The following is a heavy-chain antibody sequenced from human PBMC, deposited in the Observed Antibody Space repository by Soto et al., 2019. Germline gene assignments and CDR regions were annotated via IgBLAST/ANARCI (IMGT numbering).Heavy chain of an antibody. V-gene: IGHV3-74*01. CDR1: GFTFSSYW. Sequence: PGGSLRLCCAASGFTFSSYWMHWVRQAPGKGLVWVSRINSDGSSTSYADSVKGRFTISRDNAKNTVYLQMNSLRAEDTAVYYCVRDDVGVGIDYWGLGTLVTVSS. D-gene: IGHD1-26*01. CDR3: VRDDVGVGIDY. CDR2: INSDGSST. J-gene: IGHJ4*02.